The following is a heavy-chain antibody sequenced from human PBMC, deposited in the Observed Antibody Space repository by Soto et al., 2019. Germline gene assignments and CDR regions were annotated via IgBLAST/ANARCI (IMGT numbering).Heavy chain of an antibody. CDR2: ISWNSGSI. V-gene: IGHV3-9*01. D-gene: IGHD3-16*02. Sequence: GGSLRLSCAASGFTFDDYAMHWVRQAPGKGLEWVSGISWNSGSIGYADSVKGRFTISRDNAKNSLYLQMNSLRAEDTALYYCAKDFMITFGGVIVPQFDYWGQGTLVTVSS. J-gene: IGHJ4*02. CDR1: GFTFDDYA. CDR3: AKDFMITFGGVIVPQFDY.